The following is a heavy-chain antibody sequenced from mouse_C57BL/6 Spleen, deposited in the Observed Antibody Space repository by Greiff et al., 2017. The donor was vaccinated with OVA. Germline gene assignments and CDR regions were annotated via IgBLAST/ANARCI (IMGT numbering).Heavy chain of an antibody. D-gene: IGHD1-1*01. CDR1: GYTFTDYN. CDR2: INPNNGGT. Sequence: EVQLQQSGPELVKPGASVKIPCKASGYTFTDYNMDWVKQSHGKSLEWIGDINPNNGGTIYNQKFKGKATLTVDKSSSTAYMELRSLTSEDTAVYYCARGDYGGALYYCDYWGQGTTLTVSS. J-gene: IGHJ2*01. V-gene: IGHV1-18*01. CDR3: ARGDYGGALYYCDY.